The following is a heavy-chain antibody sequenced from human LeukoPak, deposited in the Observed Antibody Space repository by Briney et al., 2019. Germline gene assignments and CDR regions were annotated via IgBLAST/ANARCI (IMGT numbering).Heavy chain of an antibody. CDR1: GGSFSGYY. V-gene: IGHV4-34*01. Sequence: SETLSLTCAVYGGSFSGYYWSWIRQPPGKGLEWIGEINHSGSTNYNPSLKSRVTISVDTSKNQFSLKLSPVTAADTAVYYCARGPTYSSSRPGLYGMDVWGQGTTVAVSS. CDR2: INHSGST. CDR3: ARGPTYSSSRPGLYGMDV. D-gene: IGHD6-13*01. J-gene: IGHJ6*02.